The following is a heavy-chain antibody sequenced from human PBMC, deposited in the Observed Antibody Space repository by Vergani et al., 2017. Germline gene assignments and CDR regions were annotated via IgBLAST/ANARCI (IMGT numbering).Heavy chain of an antibody. CDR1: GGSISSYY. V-gene: IGHV4-59*01. J-gene: IGHJ5*02. CDR2: IYYSGGT. CDR3: ARGGDGSGWQHFYNWFDP. Sequence: QVQLQESGPGLVKPSETLSLTCTVSGGSISSYYWSWIRQPPGKGLEWIGYIYYSGGTNYNPSLKSRVTISVDTSKNQFSLKLSSVTAADTAVYYCARGGDGSGWQHFYNWFDPWGQGTLVTVSS. D-gene: IGHD6-19*01.